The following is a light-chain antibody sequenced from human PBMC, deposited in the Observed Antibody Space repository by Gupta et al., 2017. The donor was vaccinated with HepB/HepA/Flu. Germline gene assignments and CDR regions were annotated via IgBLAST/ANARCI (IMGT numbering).Light chain of an antibody. Sequence: DSQLTQSPSFLSASVGDRVTITCRASQGISRYLAWYQQKPGKAPTLLIYAASTWQSGVQARFSGSGFGKELTLTNGSRQREDFATYYSHQDKSYSPFTFGHGTKVAIK. CDR1: QGISRY. J-gene: IGKJ3*01. CDR3: HQDKSYSPFT. V-gene: IGKV1-9*01. CDR2: AAS.